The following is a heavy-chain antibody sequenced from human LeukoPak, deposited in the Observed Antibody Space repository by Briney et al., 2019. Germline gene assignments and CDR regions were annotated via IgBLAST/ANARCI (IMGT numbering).Heavy chain of an antibody. Sequence: PGGSLRLSCAASGFTFDDYAMHWVRQAPGKGLEWVSGISWNSGSVGYADSVKGRFTISRDNAKNSLYLQMSSLRAEDTALYYCAKDITPPNQRPYSSGWLFDYWGQGTLVTVSS. J-gene: IGHJ4*02. CDR1: GFTFDDYA. CDR3: AKDITPPNQRPYSSGWLFDY. CDR2: ISWNSGSV. D-gene: IGHD6-19*01. V-gene: IGHV3-9*01.